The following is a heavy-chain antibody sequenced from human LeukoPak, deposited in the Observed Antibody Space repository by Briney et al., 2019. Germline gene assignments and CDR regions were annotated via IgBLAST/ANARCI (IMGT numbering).Heavy chain of an antibody. Sequence: GGSLRLSCAASGFTFSSYSMTWVRQAPGKGLEWVSYISSSSSTIYYADSVKGRFTISRDNAKNSLYLQMNSLRDEDTAVYYCARDGSSGWYRDYYYGMDVWGQGTTVTVSS. CDR3: ARDGSSGWYRDYYYGMDV. CDR2: ISSSSSTI. J-gene: IGHJ6*02. D-gene: IGHD6-19*01. CDR1: GFTFSSYS. V-gene: IGHV3-48*02.